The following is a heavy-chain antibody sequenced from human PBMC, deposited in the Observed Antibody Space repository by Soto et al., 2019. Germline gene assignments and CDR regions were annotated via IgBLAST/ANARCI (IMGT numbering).Heavy chain of an antibody. CDR1: GYTCTVYY. CDR3: ARDLAKGGGSAGFDY. CDR2: INPKSGGT. V-gene: IGHV1-2*02. J-gene: IGHJ4*02. D-gene: IGHD1-26*01. Sequence: ASVKVSCKASGYTCTVYYMHCVRQAPGQGLEWMGWINPKSGGTMYTQKFQGRVTMTWDTSISTAYMALTRLRSDDTAVYYCARDLAKGGGSAGFDYWGQGTLVTVSS.